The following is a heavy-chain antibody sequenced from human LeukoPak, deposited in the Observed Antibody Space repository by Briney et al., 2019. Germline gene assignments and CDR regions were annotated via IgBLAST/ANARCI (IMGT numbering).Heavy chain of an antibody. CDR2: VSSSSSTI. V-gene: IGHV3-48*01. J-gene: IGHJ4*02. Sequence: GGSLRLTCAASGFTFSSHSMNWVRQAPGKGLEWVSYVSSSSSTIYYADSVKGRFTISRDNAKNSLYLQMNSLRAEDTAVYYCARGAYYYEDWGQGTLVTVSS. D-gene: IGHD3-22*01. CDR1: GFTFSSHS. CDR3: ARGAYYYED.